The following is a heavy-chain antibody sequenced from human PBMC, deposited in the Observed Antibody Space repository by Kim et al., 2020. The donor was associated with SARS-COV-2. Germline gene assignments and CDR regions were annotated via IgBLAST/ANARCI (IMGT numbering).Heavy chain of an antibody. V-gene: IGHV3-23*01. CDR3: AKEMVIIVAGSRTSWFAP. J-gene: IGHJ5*02. CDR1: GFSFSDYA. D-gene: IGHD5-12*01. CDR2: ASGSGAIT. Sequence: GGSLRLSCPASGFSFSDYAMSWVRQAPGKGLEWVSTASGSGAITYYSDSVKGRFTISRDNSNNTVFLQMSRLRAEDTATYYCAKEMVIIVAGSRTSWFAPWGQGTLVTVSS.